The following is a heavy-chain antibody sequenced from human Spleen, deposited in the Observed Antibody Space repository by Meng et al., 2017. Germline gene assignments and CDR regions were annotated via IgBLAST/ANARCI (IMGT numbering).Heavy chain of an antibody. D-gene: IGHD1-26*01. V-gene: IGHV4-38-2*01. CDR2: IYHSGST. CDR1: GYSISSGYY. Sequence: SETLSLTCAVSGYSISSGYYWGWIRQPPGKGLEWIGSIYHSGSTYYSPSLKSRVTISVDTSKNQFSLKLNSVTAADTAVYFCATGYSGSYYYFDYWGQGALVTVSS. CDR3: ATGYSGSYYYFDY. J-gene: IGHJ4*02.